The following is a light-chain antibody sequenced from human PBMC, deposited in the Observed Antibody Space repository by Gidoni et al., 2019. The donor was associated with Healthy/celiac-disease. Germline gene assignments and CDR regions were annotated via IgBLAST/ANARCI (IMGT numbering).Light chain of an antibody. CDR1: QSGSSN. V-gene: IGKV3-15*01. CDR2: GAS. CDR3: QQYKNWPPMT. Sequence: DIVLTPSPAPLSVSPGERATLSCRASQSGSSNLSWYQQKPGQAPTLLIYGASTRATGIPARFSGSGSGTEFTLTISSLQSEDFAVYYCQQYKNWPPMTFGQXTKVEIK. J-gene: IGKJ1*01.